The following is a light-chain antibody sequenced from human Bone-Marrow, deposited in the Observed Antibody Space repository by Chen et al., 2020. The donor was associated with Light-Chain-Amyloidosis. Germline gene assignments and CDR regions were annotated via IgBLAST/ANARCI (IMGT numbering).Light chain of an antibody. CDR2: DAS. J-gene: IGKJ3*01. Sequence: IVLPQSPATLSLSPGERATLSCRASQSVSTYLAWYQQKPGQAPRLLIYDASNRATGLPARFSGSGSGTDFTLTISSLEPEDFAVYYCQQRSNWPPRVTFGPGTRVDIK. V-gene: IGKV3-11*01. CDR1: QSVSTY. CDR3: QQRSNWPPRVT.